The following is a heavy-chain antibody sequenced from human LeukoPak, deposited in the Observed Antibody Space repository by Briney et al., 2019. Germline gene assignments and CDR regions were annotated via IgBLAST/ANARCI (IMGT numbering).Heavy chain of an antibody. CDR1: GFTFSHYG. CDR2: INAGNGNT. D-gene: IGHD3-22*01. Sequence: GGSLRLSCAASGFTFSHYGMHWVRQAPGQRLEWMGWINAGNGNTKYSQKFQGRVTITRDTSASTAYMELSSLRSEDTAVYYCARERGYYYDSSGYYYPSHAFDIWGQGTMVTVSS. V-gene: IGHV1-3*01. CDR3: ARERGYYYDSSGYYYPSHAFDI. J-gene: IGHJ3*02.